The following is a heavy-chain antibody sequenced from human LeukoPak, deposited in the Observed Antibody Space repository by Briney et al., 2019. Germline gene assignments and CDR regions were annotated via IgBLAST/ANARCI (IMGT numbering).Heavy chain of an antibody. Sequence: ASAKVSCKASGYTFTSYYMHWVRQAPGQGLEWMGIINPSGGSTSYAQKLQGRVTMTTDTSTSTAYMELRSLRSDDTAVYYCARGLGYCSSTSCYYYYMDVWGKGTTVTVSS. D-gene: IGHD2-2*01. J-gene: IGHJ6*03. CDR2: INPSGGST. V-gene: IGHV1-46*01. CDR1: GYTFTSYY. CDR3: ARGLGYCSSTSCYYYYMDV.